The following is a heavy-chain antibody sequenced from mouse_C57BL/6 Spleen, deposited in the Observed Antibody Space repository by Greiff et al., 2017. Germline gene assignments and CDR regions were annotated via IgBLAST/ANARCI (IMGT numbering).Heavy chain of an antibody. CDR3: ATGDRVTTGFAY. J-gene: IGHJ3*01. CDR1: GYTFTSYW. V-gene: IGHV1-69*01. CDR2: IDPSDSYT. Sequence: QVQLQQPGAELVMPGASVKLSCKASGYTFTSYWMHWVKQRPGQGLEWIGEIDPSDSYTNYNQKFKGKSTWTVDKSSSTAYMQLSSLTSEDSAVYYCATGDRVTTGFAYWGQGTLVTVSA. D-gene: IGHD2-2*01.